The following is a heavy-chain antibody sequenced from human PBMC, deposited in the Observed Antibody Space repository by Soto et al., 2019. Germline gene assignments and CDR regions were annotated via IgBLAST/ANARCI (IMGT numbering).Heavy chain of an antibody. CDR3: XIRHNLWQQLVHGWFDP. V-gene: IGHV3-64D*06. J-gene: IGHJ5*02. CDR1: GFTFSSYA. CDR2: ISSNGGST. D-gene: IGHD6-13*01. Sequence: GGSLRLSCSASGFTFSSYAMHWVRQAPGKGLEYVSAISSNGGSTYYADSVKGRFTISRDNSKNTLYLQMSSLRAEDTAVYYCXIRHNLWQQLVHGWFDPWGQGTLVTVSS.